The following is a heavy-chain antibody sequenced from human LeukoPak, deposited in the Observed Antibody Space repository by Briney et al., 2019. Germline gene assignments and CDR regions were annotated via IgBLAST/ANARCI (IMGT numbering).Heavy chain of an antibody. D-gene: IGHD6-6*01. CDR3: SRGASRSFDY. Sequence: GPVKVSCKASGYTFTGYYMHWVRQAPGQGLEWMGWINPNSGGTNYAQKFQGRVTMTRDTSISTAYMELSRLRSDDTAVYYCSRGASRSFDYWGQGTLVTVSS. CDR2: INPNSGGT. J-gene: IGHJ4*02. CDR1: GYTFTGYY. V-gene: IGHV1-2*02.